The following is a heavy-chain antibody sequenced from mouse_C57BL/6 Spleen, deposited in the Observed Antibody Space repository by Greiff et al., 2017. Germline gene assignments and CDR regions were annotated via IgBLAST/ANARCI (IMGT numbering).Heavy chain of an antibody. CDR2: IWSDGST. CDR1: GFSLTSYG. Sequence: VKLQESGPGLVAPSQSLSITCTVSGFSLTSYGVHWVRQPPGKGLEWLVVIWSDGSTTYNSALKSRLSISKDNSKSQVFLKMNSLQTDDTAMYYCARWLPYYYAMDYWGQGTSVTVSS. D-gene: IGHD2-2*01. V-gene: IGHV2-6*03. CDR3: ARWLPYYYAMDY. J-gene: IGHJ4*01.